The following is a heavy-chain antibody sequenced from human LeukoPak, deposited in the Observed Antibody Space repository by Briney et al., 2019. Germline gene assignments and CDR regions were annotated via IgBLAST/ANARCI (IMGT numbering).Heavy chain of an antibody. CDR2: IYYSGST. CDR3: ARGLPAFDY. CDR1: GGSISTYY. D-gene: IGHD2-15*01. V-gene: IGHV4-59*01. Sequence: KPSETLSLTCTVSGGSISTYYWSWIRQPPGKGLEWIGNIYYSGSTNYNPSLKSRVTISVDTSKNQFSLKLSSVTAADTAVYYCARGLPAFDYWGQGTLVTVSS. J-gene: IGHJ4*02.